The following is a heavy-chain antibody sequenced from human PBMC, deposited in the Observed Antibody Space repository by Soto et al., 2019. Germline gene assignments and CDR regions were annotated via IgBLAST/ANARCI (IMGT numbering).Heavy chain of an antibody. J-gene: IGHJ4*02. CDR1: GGSISSSSYY. V-gene: IGHV4-39*01. CDR3: ARSPIGLVLEPPYHFDY. Sequence: PSETLSLTCTVSGGSISSSSYYWGWIRQPPGKGLEWIGSIYYSGSTYYNPSLKSRVTISVDTSKNQFSLKLSSVTAADTAVYYCARSPIGLVLEPPYHFDYWGQGTLVTVSS. CDR2: IYYSGST. D-gene: IGHD3-3*01.